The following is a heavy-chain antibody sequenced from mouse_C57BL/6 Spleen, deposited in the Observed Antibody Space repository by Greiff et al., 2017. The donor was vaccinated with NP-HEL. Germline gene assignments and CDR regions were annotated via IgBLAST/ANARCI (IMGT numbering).Heavy chain of an antibody. CDR1: GFTFSNYW. D-gene: IGHD3-2*02. CDR2: IRLKSDNYAT. V-gene: IGHV6-3*01. J-gene: IGHJ4*01. CDR3: PRDSSGYVGAMDY. Sequence: EVKLVESGGGLVQPGGSMKLSCVASGFTFSNYWMNWVRQSPEKGLEWVAQIRLKSDNYATHYAESVKGRFTISRDDSKSSVYLQMNNLRAEDTGIYYCPRDSSGYVGAMDYWGQGTSVTVSS.